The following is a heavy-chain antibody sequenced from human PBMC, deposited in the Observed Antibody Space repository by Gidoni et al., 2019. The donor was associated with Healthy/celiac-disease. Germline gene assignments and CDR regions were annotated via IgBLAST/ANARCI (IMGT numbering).Heavy chain of an antibody. Sequence: EVQLVESGGGLVQPGRSLRLSCAASGFTFDDYAMHWVRQAPGKGLEWVSGISWNSGSIGYADSVKGRFTISRDNAKNSLYLQMNSLRAEDTALYYCAKDSRGYSYGRFDYWGQGTLVTVSS. CDR1: GFTFDDYA. D-gene: IGHD5-18*01. CDR2: ISWNSGSI. J-gene: IGHJ4*02. V-gene: IGHV3-9*01. CDR3: AKDSRGYSYGRFDY.